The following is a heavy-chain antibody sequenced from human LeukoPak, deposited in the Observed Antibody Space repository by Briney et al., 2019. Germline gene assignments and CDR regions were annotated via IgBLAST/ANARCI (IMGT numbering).Heavy chain of an antibody. Sequence: GGSLRLSCAASGFTFSSSAMSWVRQAPGKGLQWVSSISGSGDRTYYADSVKGRFTISRDNSKNTLYLQMNSLRAEDTAVYYCAKGYSSGLYWGQGTLVTVSS. CDR2: ISGSGDRT. CDR3: AKGYSSGLY. J-gene: IGHJ4*02. V-gene: IGHV3-23*01. D-gene: IGHD6-19*01. CDR1: GFTFSSSA.